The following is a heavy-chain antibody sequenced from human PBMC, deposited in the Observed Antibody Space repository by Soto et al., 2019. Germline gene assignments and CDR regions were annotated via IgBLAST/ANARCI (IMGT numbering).Heavy chain of an antibody. CDR2: ISGSGGST. V-gene: IGHV3-23*01. D-gene: IGHD5-12*01. Sequence: PGGSLRLSCAASGFTFSSYAMSWVRQAPGKGLEWVSAISGSGGSTYYADSVKGRFTISRDNSKNTLYLQMNSLRAEDTAVYYCAKSNGEFVPEWLPLGYGMDVWGQGTTVTVSS. CDR1: GFTFSSYA. J-gene: IGHJ6*02. CDR3: AKSNGEFVPEWLPLGYGMDV.